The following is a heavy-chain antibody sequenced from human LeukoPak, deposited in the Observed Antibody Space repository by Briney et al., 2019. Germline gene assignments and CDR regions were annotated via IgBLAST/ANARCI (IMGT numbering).Heavy chain of an antibody. J-gene: IGHJ6*03. V-gene: IGHV4-59*12. CDR2: IYYSGST. D-gene: IGHD6-13*01. CDR3: ARELEYSSSWYGYYYYYMDV. Sequence: SETLSLTCTVSGGSISSYYWSWIRQPPGKGLEWIGYIYYSGSTNYNPSLKSRVTISVDTSKNQFSLKLSSVTAADTAVYYCARELEYSSSWYGYYYYYMDVWGKGTTVTISS. CDR1: GGSISSYY.